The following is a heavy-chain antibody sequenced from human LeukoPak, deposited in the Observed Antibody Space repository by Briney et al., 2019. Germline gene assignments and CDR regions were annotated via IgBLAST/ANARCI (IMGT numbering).Heavy chain of an antibody. D-gene: IGHD2-2*02. V-gene: IGHV4-61*01. CDR2: IYYSGST. J-gene: IGHJ3*02. Sequence: PSETLSLACTVSGGSVSSGSYYWSWIRQPPGKGLEWIGYIYYSGSTNYNPSLKSRVTISVDTSKNQFSLKPSSVTAADTAVYYCARDCSSTSCYTFGAFDIWGQGTMVTVSS. CDR1: GGSVSSGSYY. CDR3: ARDCSSTSCYTFGAFDI.